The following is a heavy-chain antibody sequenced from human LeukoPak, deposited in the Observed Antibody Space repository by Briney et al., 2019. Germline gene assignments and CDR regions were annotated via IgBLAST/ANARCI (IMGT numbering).Heavy chain of an antibody. CDR1: GGTFSSYA. V-gene: IGHV1-69*05. J-gene: IGHJ6*02. D-gene: IGHD3-10*01. CDR2: IIPIFGTA. CDR3: ARVGNNQLWFGEENYYYGMDV. Sequence: EASVKVSCKASGGTFSSYAISWVRQAPGQGLEWMGGIIPIFGTANYAQKFQGRVTITTDESTSTAYMELSSLRSEDTAVYYCARVGNNQLWFGEENYYYGMDVWGQGTTVTVSS.